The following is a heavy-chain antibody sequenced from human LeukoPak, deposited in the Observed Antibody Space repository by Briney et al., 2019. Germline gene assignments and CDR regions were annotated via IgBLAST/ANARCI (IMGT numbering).Heavy chain of an antibody. V-gene: IGHV1-2*02. D-gene: IGHD5-12*01. CDR1: GYTFTSYY. CDR3: AREGGGYSGYSPDYFDY. Sequence: ASVKVSCKASGYTFTSYYMHWVRQAPGQGLEWMGWINPNSGGTNYAQKFQGRVTMTRDTSISTAYMELSRLRSDDTAVYYCAREGGGYSGYSPDYFDYWGQGTLVTVSS. J-gene: IGHJ4*02. CDR2: INPNSGGT.